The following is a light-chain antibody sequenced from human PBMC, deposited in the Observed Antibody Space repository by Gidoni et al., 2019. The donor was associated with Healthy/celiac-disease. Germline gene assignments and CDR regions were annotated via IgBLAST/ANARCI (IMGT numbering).Light chain of an antibody. CDR1: QSISSW. CDR3: QQYNRSPCT. CDR2: DAS. Sequence: DIQMTQSPSTLSASVGDRVTITCRASQSISSWLAWYQQKPGKAPKLLIYDASSLESGVPSRFSGSGSGTEFTLTFSSLQPYDFATYYCQQYNRSPCTFGQGTKLEIK. V-gene: IGKV1-5*01. J-gene: IGKJ2*02.